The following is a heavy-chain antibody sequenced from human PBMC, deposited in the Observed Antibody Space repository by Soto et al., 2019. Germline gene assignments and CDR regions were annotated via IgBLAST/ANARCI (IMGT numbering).Heavy chain of an antibody. V-gene: IGHV1-2*04. J-gene: IGHJ6*02. CDR3: ASAAPAVVAATHYYGMDV. D-gene: IGHD2-15*01. Sequence: ASVKVSCKASGYTFTGYYMHWVRQAPGQGLEWMGWINPNSGGTNYAQKFQGWVTMTRDTSISTAYMELSRLRSDDTAVYYCASAAPAVVAATHYYGMDVWGQGTTVTV. CDR1: GYTFTGYY. CDR2: INPNSGGT.